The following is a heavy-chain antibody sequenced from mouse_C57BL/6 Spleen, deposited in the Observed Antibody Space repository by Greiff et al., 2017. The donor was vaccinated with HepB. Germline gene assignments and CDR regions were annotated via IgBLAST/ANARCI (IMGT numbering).Heavy chain of an antibody. J-gene: IGHJ3*01. CDR3: AIELLPAWFAY. CDR1: GYSITSGYY. D-gene: IGHD2-3*01. V-gene: IGHV3-6*01. CDR2: ISYDGSN. Sequence: EVQLQQSGPGLVKPSQSLSLTCSVTGYSITSGYYWNWIRQFPGNKLEWMGYISYDGSNNYNPSLKNRISITRDTSKNQLFLKLNSVTTEDTATYYCAIELLPAWFAYWGQGTLVTVSA.